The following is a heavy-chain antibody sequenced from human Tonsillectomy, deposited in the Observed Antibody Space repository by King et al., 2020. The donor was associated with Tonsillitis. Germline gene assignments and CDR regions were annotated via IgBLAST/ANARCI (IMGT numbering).Heavy chain of an antibody. V-gene: IGHV4-39*07. Sequence: LQLQESGPGLVKPSETLSLTCTVSGGSIGSSSYYWGWIRQPPGKGLEWIGSIYYSGSTYYNPSLKSRVTISVDTSKNQFSLKLSSVTAADTAVYFCARDLSPMTTVTTYWGQGTLVTVSS. CDR3: ARDLSPMTTVTTY. J-gene: IGHJ4*02. CDR1: GGSIGSSSYY. CDR2: IYYSGST. D-gene: IGHD4-17*01.